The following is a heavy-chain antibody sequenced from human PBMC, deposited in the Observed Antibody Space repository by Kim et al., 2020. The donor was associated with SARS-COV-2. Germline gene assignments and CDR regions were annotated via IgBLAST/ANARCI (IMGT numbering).Heavy chain of an antibody. V-gene: IGHV3-23*01. Sequence: GGSLRLSCAASGFTFSSYAMSWVRQAPGKGLEWVSAISGSRGSTYYADSVKGRFTISRDNSKNTLYLQMNSLRAEDTAVYYCAKVGPAAGTPNWFDPWGQGTLVTVSS. CDR2: ISGSRGST. J-gene: IGHJ5*02. CDR3: AKVGPAAGTPNWFDP. CDR1: GFTFSSYA. D-gene: IGHD6-13*01.